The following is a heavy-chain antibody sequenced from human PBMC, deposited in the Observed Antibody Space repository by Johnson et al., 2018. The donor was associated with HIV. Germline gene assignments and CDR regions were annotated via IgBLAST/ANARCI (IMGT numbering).Heavy chain of an antibody. Sequence: VQLVESGGGLVQPGGSLRLSCAASGFTFSSYWMHWVRQAPGTGLAWVSRINSDGSSTSYADSVKGRFTISRDNSKNTLHLQMNSLRAEDAAVYYCARDSVPSDFWSGYRLVVAFNIWGQGTMVTVSS. V-gene: IGHV3-74*01. J-gene: IGHJ3*02. CDR1: GFTFSSYW. D-gene: IGHD3-3*01. CDR3: ARDSVPSDFWSGYRLVVAFNI. CDR2: INSDGSST.